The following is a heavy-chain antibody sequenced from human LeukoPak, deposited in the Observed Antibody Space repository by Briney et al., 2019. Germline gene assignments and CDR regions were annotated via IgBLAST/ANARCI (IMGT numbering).Heavy chain of an antibody. J-gene: IGHJ4*02. Sequence: PSETRSLTCTVAGGSISSYYWSWIRQPPGEGLEWVGYIYYSGSTNYNPSLKSRVTISVDTSKNQFSLKLSSVTAAETAVYYCARGGRDGYNYGYWGQGTLVTVSS. V-gene: IGHV4-59*01. CDR3: ARGGRDGYNYGY. D-gene: IGHD5-24*01. CDR1: GGSISSYY. CDR2: IYYSGST.